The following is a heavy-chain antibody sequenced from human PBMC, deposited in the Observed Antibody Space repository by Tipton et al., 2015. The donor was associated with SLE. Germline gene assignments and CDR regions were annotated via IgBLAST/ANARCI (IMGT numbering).Heavy chain of an antibody. CDR1: GYSISSGYY. Sequence: GLVKPSETLSLICTVSGYSISSGYYWGWIRQPPGKGLEWIGSIYHSGSTYYNPSLKSRVTISVDTSKNQFSLKLSSVTAADTAVYYCARGLGVVVAVAFDIWGQGTMVTVSS. V-gene: IGHV4-38-2*02. D-gene: IGHD2-15*01. J-gene: IGHJ3*02. CDR2: IYHSGST. CDR3: ARGLGVVVAVAFDI.